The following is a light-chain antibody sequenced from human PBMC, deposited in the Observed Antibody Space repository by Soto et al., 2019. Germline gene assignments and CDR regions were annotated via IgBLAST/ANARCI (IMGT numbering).Light chain of an antibody. J-gene: IGLJ3*02. Sequence: QSVLTQPPSVSGAPGQNITISCAGSGSNIGAGYDVQWYQQLPETAPKLLIYGNNNRPSGVPDRFSGSKSGTTASLAITGTQADDEADYYCQSYDTSRSVSRVFGGGTKVTVL. V-gene: IGLV1-40*01. CDR3: QSYDTSRSVSRV. CDR1: GSNIGAGYD. CDR2: GNN.